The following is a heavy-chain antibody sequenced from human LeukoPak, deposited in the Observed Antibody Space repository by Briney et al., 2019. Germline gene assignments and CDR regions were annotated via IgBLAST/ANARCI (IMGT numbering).Heavy chain of an antibody. V-gene: IGHV4-39*01. D-gene: IGHD2-2*01. CDR1: GGSISSSSYY. CDR3: ARRSSVVPAATYFDY. J-gene: IGHJ4*02. CDR2: IYYSGST. Sequence: SETLSLTCTVSGGSISSSSYYWGWIRQPPGTGLEWIGSIYYSGSTYYNPSLKSRVTISVDTSKNQFSLKLSSVTAADTAVYYCARRSSVVPAATYFDYWGQGTLVTVSS.